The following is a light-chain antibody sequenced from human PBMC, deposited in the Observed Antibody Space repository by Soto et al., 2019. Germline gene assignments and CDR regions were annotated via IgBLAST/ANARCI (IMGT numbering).Light chain of an antibody. CDR2: DAS. J-gene: IGKJ5*01. CDR3: QQRSNWPPH. V-gene: IGKV3-11*01. Sequence: EIVMTESPDPLSVSPGDIATLSCRASQDFSNHLAWYQQRPGQAPRLLIYDASNRATGIPARFSGSGSGTDFTLTISRLEPEDFAVYYCQQRSNWPPHFGQGTRLEI. CDR1: QDFSNH.